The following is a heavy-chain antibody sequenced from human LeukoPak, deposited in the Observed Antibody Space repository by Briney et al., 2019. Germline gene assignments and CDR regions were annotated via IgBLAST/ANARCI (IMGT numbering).Heavy chain of an antibody. J-gene: IGHJ6*03. D-gene: IGHD6-13*01. CDR2: INPNSGGT. CDR1: GYTFTGYY. V-gene: IGHV1-2*02. CDR3: AKVRGIAAAGPYYYYYMDV. Sequence: ASVKVSCKASGYTFTGYYMHLVRQAPGQGLEWMGWINPNSGGTNYAQKFQGRVTMTRDTSISTAYMELSRLRSDDTAVYYCAKVRGIAAAGPYYYYYMDVWGKGTTVTVSS.